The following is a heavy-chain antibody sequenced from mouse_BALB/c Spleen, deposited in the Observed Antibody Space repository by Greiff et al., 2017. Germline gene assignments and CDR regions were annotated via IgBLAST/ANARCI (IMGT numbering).Heavy chain of an antibody. Sequence: QVQLKESGPGLVAPSQCLSITCTVSGFSLTSYGVHWVRQPPGKGLEWLGVIWAGGSTNYNSALMSRLSISKDNSKSQVFLKMNRLQTDDTAMYYCARDLYGVDYWGQGTTLTVSS. CDR1: GFSLTSYG. D-gene: IGHD1-1*01. CDR2: IWAGGST. CDR3: ARDLYGVDY. J-gene: IGHJ2*01. V-gene: IGHV2-9*02.